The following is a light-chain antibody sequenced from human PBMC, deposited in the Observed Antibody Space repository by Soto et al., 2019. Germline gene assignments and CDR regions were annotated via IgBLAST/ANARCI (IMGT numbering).Light chain of an antibody. V-gene: IGKV2-28*01. J-gene: IGKJ2*01. CDR2: LGS. Sequence: DIVMTQSPLSLPVTPGEPASISCRSSQSLPHSNGYNYLDWYLQKPGQSPQLLIYLGSNRASGVPDRFSGSGSGTDFTLKISRVEAEDVGVYYCIQALQTPYTFGQGTKLEIK. CDR3: IQALQTPYT. CDR1: QSLPHSNGYNY.